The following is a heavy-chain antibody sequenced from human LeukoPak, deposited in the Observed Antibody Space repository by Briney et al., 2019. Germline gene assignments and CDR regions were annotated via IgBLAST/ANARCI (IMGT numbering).Heavy chain of an antibody. Sequence: GRSLRLSCAASGFTFSSHAMHWVRQAPGKGLEWVAIISYDGSNKYYADSVKGRFTISRDNSKNTLFLQMNSLRAEDTAVYYCARGCSGSYYYYFYYMDVWGKGTTVTVSS. CDR1: GFTFSSHA. CDR2: ISYDGSNK. V-gene: IGHV3-30*01. J-gene: IGHJ6*03. CDR3: ARGCSGSYYYYFYYMDV. D-gene: IGHD3-10*02.